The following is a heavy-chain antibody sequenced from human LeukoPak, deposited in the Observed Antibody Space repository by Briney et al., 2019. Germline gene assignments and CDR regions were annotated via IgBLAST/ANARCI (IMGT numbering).Heavy chain of an antibody. D-gene: IGHD3-10*01. CDR3: ASSTMVRGVLDY. CDR2: IYSGGST. J-gene: IGHJ4*02. CDR1: GFTVSSNY. Sequence: PGGSLRLSCAASGFTVSSNYMSWVRQAPGKGLEWVSVIYSGGSTYYADSVKGRFTISRDDSKNTLYLQMNSLRAEDTAVYYCASSTMVRGVLDYWGQGTLVTVSS. V-gene: IGHV3-53*01.